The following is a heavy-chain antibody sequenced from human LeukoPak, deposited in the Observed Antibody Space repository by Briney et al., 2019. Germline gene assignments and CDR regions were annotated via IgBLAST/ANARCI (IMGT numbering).Heavy chain of an antibody. Sequence: AGGSLRLSCAASGFTFSSYGMHWVRQAPGKGLEWVAVISYDGSDKYYADSVKGRFTISRDNSKNTLYLQMNSLRAEDTAVYYCAKDRHITAAGIGYFQHWGQGTLVTVSS. CDR3: AKDRHITAAGIGYFQH. V-gene: IGHV3-30*18. J-gene: IGHJ1*01. D-gene: IGHD6-13*01. CDR2: ISYDGSDK. CDR1: GFTFSSYG.